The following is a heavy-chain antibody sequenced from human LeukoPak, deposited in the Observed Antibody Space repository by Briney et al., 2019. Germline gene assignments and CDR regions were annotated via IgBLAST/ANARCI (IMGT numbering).Heavy chain of an antibody. Sequence: TSETLSLTCAVYGGSFSGYYWSWIRQPPGQGLGWIGEMNLSGSTNYNPSIKSRVTISVYTSKNQCSLKLSPVTAADTAVYYCARGAMVSYSSRWDNFDYWGQGNLVTVSP. V-gene: IGHV4-34*01. CDR2: MNLSGST. CDR1: GGSFSGYY. D-gene: IGHD6-13*01. CDR3: ARGAMVSYSSRWDNFDY. J-gene: IGHJ4*02.